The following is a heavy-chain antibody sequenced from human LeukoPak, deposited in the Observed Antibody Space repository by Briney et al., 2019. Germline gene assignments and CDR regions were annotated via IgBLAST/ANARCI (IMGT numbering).Heavy chain of an antibody. CDR1: GYSISSGFY. Sequence: PSETLSLTCAVSGYSISSGFYWGWIRQPPGKGLEWIGSIYRSGTTYYNPSPKSRVTISVDTSKNQFSLKLSSVTAADTAVYYCAVKIQLWSYFDYWGQGTLVTVSS. V-gene: IGHV4-38-2*01. D-gene: IGHD5-18*01. J-gene: IGHJ4*02. CDR3: AVKIQLWSYFDY. CDR2: IYRSGTT.